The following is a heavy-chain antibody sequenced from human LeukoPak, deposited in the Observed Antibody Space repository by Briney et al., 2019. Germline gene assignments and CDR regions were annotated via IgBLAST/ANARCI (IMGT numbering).Heavy chain of an antibody. J-gene: IGHJ4*02. Sequence: PGGSLRLSCAASGFSFSSYGMNWVRQAPGQGLEWVSYIDPTGRSVYYADSVKGRFTVSRDNANHSVFLQMNSLRDDDTAVYFCARKLALWGQGTLVTVS. CDR3: ARKLAL. CDR1: GFSFSSYG. CDR2: IDPTGRSV. V-gene: IGHV3-48*02.